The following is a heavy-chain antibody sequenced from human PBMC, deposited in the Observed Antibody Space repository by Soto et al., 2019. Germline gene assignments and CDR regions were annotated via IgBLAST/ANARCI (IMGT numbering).Heavy chain of an antibody. V-gene: IGHV3-73*01. J-gene: IGHJ6*02. CDR3: TSEGARYYDFWSGYYPYGMDV. Sequence: GGSLRLSCAASGFTFSGSAMHWVRQASGKGLEWVGRIRSKANSYATAYAASVKGRFTISRDDSKNTAYLQMNSLKTEDTAVYYCTSEGARYYDFWSGYYPYGMDVWGQGTTVTVS. D-gene: IGHD3-3*01. CDR2: IRSKANSYAT. CDR1: GFTFSGSA.